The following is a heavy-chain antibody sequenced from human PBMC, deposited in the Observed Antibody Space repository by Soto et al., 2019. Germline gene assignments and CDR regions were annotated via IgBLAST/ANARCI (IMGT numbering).Heavy chain of an antibody. CDR1: VFTFSSYW. Sequence: EVQLVESGGGLVEPGGSLRLSCAASVFTFSSYWMHWVRQAPGKGLVWVSRIDSGGSRTSYADSPEGRFTISRDNAKDTLYLQMNSLRAEDTAVYYCASGSLGSSASLDYWGQGTLVTVSS. V-gene: IGHV3-74*01. D-gene: IGHD6-6*01. CDR3: ASGSLGSSASLDY. J-gene: IGHJ4*02. CDR2: IDSGGSRT.